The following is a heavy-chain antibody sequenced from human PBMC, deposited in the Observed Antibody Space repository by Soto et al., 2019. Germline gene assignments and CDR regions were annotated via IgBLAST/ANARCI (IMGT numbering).Heavy chain of an antibody. V-gene: IGHV1-3*01. Sequence: QVQLVQSGAEVKKPGASVKVSCKASGYTFTSYAMHWVRQAPGQRLEWMGWINAGNGNTKYSQKFQGRVTITRDTSASTAYMELSSLRSEDTAVYYCARRNEFRDVWGGLDVWGQGTTVTVSS. CDR1: GYTFTSYA. CDR3: ARRNEFRDVWGGLDV. CDR2: INAGNGNT. D-gene: IGHD3-16*01. J-gene: IGHJ6*02.